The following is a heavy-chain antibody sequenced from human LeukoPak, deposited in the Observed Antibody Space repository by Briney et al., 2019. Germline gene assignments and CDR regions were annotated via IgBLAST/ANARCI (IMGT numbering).Heavy chain of an antibody. CDR3: ARGFGYSYGSPFFPDIY. J-gene: IGHJ4*02. V-gene: IGHV4-31*03. D-gene: IGHD5-18*01. CDR1: GGSISSGGYY. CDR2: IYYSGST. Sequence: SETLSLTCTVSGGSISSGGYYWSWIRQHPGKGLEWIGYIYYSGSTYYNPSLKSRVTISVDTSKNQFSLKLSSVTAADTAVYYCARGFGYSYGSPFFPDIYWGQGTLVTVSS.